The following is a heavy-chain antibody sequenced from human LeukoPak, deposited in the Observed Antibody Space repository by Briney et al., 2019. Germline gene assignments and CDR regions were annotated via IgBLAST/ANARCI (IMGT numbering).Heavy chain of an antibody. CDR3: VSGGHVDY. D-gene: IGHD3-10*01. V-gene: IGHV3-7*01. CDR1: GFSFSTYW. CDR2: INQDGSEK. Sequence: PGGSLRLSCAASGFSFSTYWMTWVRQSPGKGLEWVANINQDGSEKNYVDSVKGRFTISRDNAKNSLYLQMDSLRAEDTAVCYCVSGGHVDYFGQGTLVTVSS. J-gene: IGHJ4*02.